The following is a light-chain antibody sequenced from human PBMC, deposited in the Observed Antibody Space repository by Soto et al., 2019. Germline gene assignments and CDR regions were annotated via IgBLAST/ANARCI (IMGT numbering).Light chain of an antibody. CDR2: AAS. V-gene: IGKV1-8*01. CDR1: QGISSY. CDR3: QQYYSYPRT. Sequence: AIRLTQSQSSLSESTGDRATMXDWASQGISSYLAWYQQKPGKAPKLLIYAASTLQSGVPSRFSGSGSGTDFTLTISCLQSEDFATYYCQQYYSYPRTFGQGTKV. J-gene: IGKJ1*01.